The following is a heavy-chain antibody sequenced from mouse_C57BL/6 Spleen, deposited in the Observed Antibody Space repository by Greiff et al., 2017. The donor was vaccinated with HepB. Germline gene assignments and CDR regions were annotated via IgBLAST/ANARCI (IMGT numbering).Heavy chain of an antibody. J-gene: IGHJ2*01. Sequence: EVKLVESEGGLVQPGSSMKLSCTASGFTFSDYYMAWVRQVPEKGLEWVANINYDGSSTYYLDSLKSRFIISRDNAKNILYLQMSSLKSEDTATYYCARRENSKGGYYFDYWGQGTTLTVSS. CDR2: INYDGSST. D-gene: IGHD2-5*01. CDR3: ARRENSKGGYYFDY. CDR1: GFTFSDYY. V-gene: IGHV5-16*01.